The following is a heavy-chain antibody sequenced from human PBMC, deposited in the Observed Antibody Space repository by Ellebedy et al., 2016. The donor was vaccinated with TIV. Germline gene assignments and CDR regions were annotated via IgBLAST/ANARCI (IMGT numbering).Heavy chain of an antibody. CDR3: ASPYYYDSSGYFADWFDP. V-gene: IGHV4-39*01. CDR1: GGSISSSSYY. CDR2: IYYSGST. J-gene: IGHJ5*02. D-gene: IGHD3-22*01. Sequence: SETLSLXXTVSGGSISSSSYYWGWIRQPPGKGLEWIGSIYYSGSTYYNPSLKSRVTISVDTSKNQFSLKLSSVTAADTAVYYCASPYYYDSSGYFADWFDPWGQGTLVTVSS.